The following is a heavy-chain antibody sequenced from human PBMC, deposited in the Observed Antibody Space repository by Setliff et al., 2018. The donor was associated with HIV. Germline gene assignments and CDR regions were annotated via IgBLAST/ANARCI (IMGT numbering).Heavy chain of an antibody. CDR1: GFTFSSYS. CDR2: ISSSSSYI. D-gene: IGHD3-10*01. CDR3: ARDKGIGDAFDI. J-gene: IGHJ3*02. Sequence: SLRLSCAASGFTFSSYSMNWVRQAPGKGLEWVSSISSSSSYIYYADSVKGRFTISRDNAKNSLYLQMNSLRAEDTAVYYCARDKGIGDAFDIWGQGTMGTV. V-gene: IGHV3-21*01.